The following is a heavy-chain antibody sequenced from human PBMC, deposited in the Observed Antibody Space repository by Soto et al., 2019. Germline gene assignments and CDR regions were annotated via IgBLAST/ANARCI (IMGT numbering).Heavy chain of an antibody. CDR3: TTTGTIDY. CDR1: GFTFSNAW. D-gene: IGHD1-1*01. Sequence: GGSLRLSCAASGFTFSNAWMSWVRQAPGRGLEWVGRIKSNSDGGTTYYAAPVEGRFTISRDDLTNTVYLQMNSLKTEDTAVYYCTTTGTIDYWGQGTLVTVSS. CDR2: IKSNSDGGTT. J-gene: IGHJ4*02. V-gene: IGHV3-15*01.